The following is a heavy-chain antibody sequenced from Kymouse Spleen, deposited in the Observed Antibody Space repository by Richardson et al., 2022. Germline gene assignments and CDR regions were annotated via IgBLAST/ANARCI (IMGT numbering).Heavy chain of an antibody. D-gene: IGHD6-19*01. CDR2: FDPEDGET. Sequence: QVQLVQSGAEVKKPGASVKVSCKVSGYTLTELSMHWVRQAPGKGLEWMGGFDPEDGETIYAQKFQGRVTMTEDTSTDTAYMDLSSLRSEDTAVYYCATGEAVAGTSYYYYYGMDVWGQGTTVTVSS. CDR3: ATGEAVAGTSYYYYYGMDV. CDR1: GYTLTELS. V-gene: IGHV1-24*d01. J-gene: IGHJ6*02.